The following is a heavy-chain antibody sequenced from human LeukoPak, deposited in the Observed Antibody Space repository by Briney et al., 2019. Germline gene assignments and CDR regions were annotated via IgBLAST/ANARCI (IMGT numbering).Heavy chain of an antibody. D-gene: IGHD5-18*01. CDR1: GFSLSTSGMC. Sequence: SGPTLVNPTQTLTLTCTLSGFSLSTSGMCVSWIRQPPGKALEWLARIDWDDDKYYSTSLKTRLTISKDTSKNQVVLTMTNMDPVDTATYYCARTYTAMVPYYFDYWGQGTLVTVSS. J-gene: IGHJ4*02. V-gene: IGHV2-70*11. CDR2: IDWDDDK. CDR3: ARTYTAMVPYYFDY.